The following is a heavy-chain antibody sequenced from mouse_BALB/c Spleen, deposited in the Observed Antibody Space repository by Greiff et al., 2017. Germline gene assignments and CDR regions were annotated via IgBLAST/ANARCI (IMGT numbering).Heavy chain of an antibody. CDR1: GFNIKDTY. CDR3: ARFLSMISAWFAY. D-gene: IGHD2-4*01. Sequence: EVKLQQSGAELVKPGASVKLSCTASGFNIKDTYMHWVKQRPEQGLEWIGRIDPANGNTKYDPKFQGKATITADTSSNTAYLQLSSLTSEDTAVYYCARFLSMISAWFAYWGQGTLVTVSA. CDR2: IDPANGNT. J-gene: IGHJ3*01. V-gene: IGHV14-3*02.